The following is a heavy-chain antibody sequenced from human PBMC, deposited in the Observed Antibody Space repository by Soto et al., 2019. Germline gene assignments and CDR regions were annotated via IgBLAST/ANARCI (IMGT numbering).Heavy chain of an antibody. CDR1: GWSFSGYY. CDR2: IFYSGST. V-gene: IGHV4-59*01. Sequence: SETLSLTCAVYGWSFSGYYWSWIRQPPGRGLEWIGRIFYSGSTNYNPALKSRVTISVDTSKSQFSLKLSSVTAADTAVYYCAKDSGYNYGYFRWFDPWGQGTLVTVSS. D-gene: IGHD5-18*01. J-gene: IGHJ5*02. CDR3: AKDSGYNYGYFRWFDP.